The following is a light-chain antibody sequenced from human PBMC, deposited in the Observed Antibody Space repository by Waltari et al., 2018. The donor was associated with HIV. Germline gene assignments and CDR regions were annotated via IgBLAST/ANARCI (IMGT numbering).Light chain of an antibody. CDR1: TGVVTSGHY. Sequence: QAVVTQEPSLTVSPGGNVPLTCGSSTGVVTSGHYPYWFQQKPGQAPRTLIYDTANKHSWTPARFSGSLRGGKAALTLSGAQPEDEAEYYCLLSYRGGRPVFGGGTMLTV. J-gene: IGLJ3*02. V-gene: IGLV7-46*01. CDR2: DTA. CDR3: LLSYRGGRPV.